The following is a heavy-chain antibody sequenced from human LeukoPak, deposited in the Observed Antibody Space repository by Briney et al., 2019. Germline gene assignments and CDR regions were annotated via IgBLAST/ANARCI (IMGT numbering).Heavy chain of an antibody. J-gene: IGHJ5*02. D-gene: IGHD6-25*01. Sequence: SETLSLTCTVSAGSISTFYWTWIRQPAGKGLEWIGRINYSGSTNYNPSLRGRVSMSVDRPKNQFSPTLNSVTAADTAVYYCAREGGDPRWLDPWGQGTLVTVSS. CDR2: INYSGST. CDR1: AGSISTFY. V-gene: IGHV4-4*07. CDR3: AREGGDPRWLDP.